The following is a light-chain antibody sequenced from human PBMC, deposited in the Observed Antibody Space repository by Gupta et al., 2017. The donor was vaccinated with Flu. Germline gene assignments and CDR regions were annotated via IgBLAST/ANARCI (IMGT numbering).Light chain of an antibody. V-gene: IGKV2-30*01. CDR2: KAS. Sequence: DDVLTQSPLSLPVTLGQSASISCRSSQSLVFSDGDSYVSWFHQRPSQPPRRLIYKASNRDSGVPDRISGSGSGTDFTLKISRVEAEDVGVYYCMHSTRWPWTFGQGTKVEI. CDR3: MHSTRWPWT. J-gene: IGKJ1*01. CDR1: QSLVFSDGDSY.